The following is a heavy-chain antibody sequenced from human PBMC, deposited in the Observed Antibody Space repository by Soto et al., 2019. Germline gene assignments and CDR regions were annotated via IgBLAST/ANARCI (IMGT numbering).Heavy chain of an antibody. Sequence: QVQLVQSGAEVKKPGSSVKVSCKASGGTFSSYAISWVRQAPGQGLEWMGGIIPIFGTANYAQKFQGRVTITADESTSTAYMELSSPRSEDTAVYYCASIAAAGPNYYYYGMDVWGQGTTVTVSS. CDR3: ASIAAAGPNYYYYGMDV. J-gene: IGHJ6*02. CDR2: IIPIFGTA. D-gene: IGHD6-13*01. V-gene: IGHV1-69*01. CDR1: GGTFSSYA.